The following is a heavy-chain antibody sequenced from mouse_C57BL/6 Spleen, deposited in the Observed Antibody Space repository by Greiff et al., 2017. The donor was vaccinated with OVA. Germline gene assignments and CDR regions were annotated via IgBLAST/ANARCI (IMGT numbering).Heavy chain of an antibody. CDR2: INYDGSST. CDR3: ARVFWGYFDY. Sequence: EVQRVESEGGLVQPGSSMKLSCTASGFTFSDYYMAWVRQVPEKGLEWVANINYDGSSTYYLDSLKSRFIISRDNAKNILYLQMSSLKSEDTATYYCARVFWGYFDYWGQGTTLTVSS. CDR1: GFTFSDYY. D-gene: IGHD4-1*01. V-gene: IGHV5-16*01. J-gene: IGHJ2*01.